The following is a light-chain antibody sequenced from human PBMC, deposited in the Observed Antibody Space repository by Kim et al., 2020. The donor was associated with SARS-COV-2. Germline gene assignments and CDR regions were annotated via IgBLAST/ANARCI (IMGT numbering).Light chain of an antibody. J-gene: IGLJ7*01. Sequence: QGVTLLCSGITSNIGADYDVHWYQQVAGKAPKPVIYGNFKRPSGVPDRFSRSKSGPSASLAITGLQAEDEADYYCQSYDSSLRGWVFGGGTQLTVL. CDR1: TSNIGADYD. CDR2: GNF. V-gene: IGLV1-40*01. CDR3: QSYDSSLRGWV.